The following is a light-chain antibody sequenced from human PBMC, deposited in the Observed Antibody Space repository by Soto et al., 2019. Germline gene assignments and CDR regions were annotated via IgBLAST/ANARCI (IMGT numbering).Light chain of an antibody. CDR3: QQRSNLPPFT. CDR2: AAS. V-gene: IGKV3-11*01. CDR1: QSVSSY. J-gene: IGKJ5*01. Sequence: EIVLTQSPATLSLSPGDRATLSCRASQSVSSYLAWYQQKPGQAPRLLIYAASNRATGIPARFSGSGVGTDFSLTISSLEPEAFAVYVCQQRSNLPPFTFGQGTRLEIK.